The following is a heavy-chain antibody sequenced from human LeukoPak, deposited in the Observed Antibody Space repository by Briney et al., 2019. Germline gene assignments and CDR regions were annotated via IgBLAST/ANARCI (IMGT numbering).Heavy chain of an antibody. V-gene: IGHV1-2*02. CDR2: INSNSGGI. D-gene: IGHD6-6*01. J-gene: IGHJ4*02. CDR1: GYTFTDYY. CDR3: ARTSIAARRADFDY. Sequence: GASVRVSCKTSGYTFTDYYIHWMRQAPGQGREWMGWINSNSGGISYAQKFQGGVTLTRDTPARTVFMELNRLTSDDTAVYYCARTSIAARRADFDYWGQGTVVTVSS.